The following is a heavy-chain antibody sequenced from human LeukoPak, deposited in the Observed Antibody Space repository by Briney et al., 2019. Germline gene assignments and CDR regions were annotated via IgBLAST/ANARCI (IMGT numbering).Heavy chain of an antibody. CDR2: IRQDGSVQ. Sequence: GGSLRLSCAASGFTFSSYWMSWVRQAPGKGLVWVANIRQDGSVQNYVDSVKGRFTISRDNPKNPVYLQMSSLRAEDTAVYYCLVTTRSRGFDYWGQGTLVTVSS. V-gene: IGHV3-7*01. J-gene: IGHJ4*02. CDR1: GFTFSSYW. CDR3: LVTTRSRGFDY. D-gene: IGHD1/OR15-1a*01.